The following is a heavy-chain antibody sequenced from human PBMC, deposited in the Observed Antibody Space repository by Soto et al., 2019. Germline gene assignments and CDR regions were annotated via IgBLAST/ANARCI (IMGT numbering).Heavy chain of an antibody. CDR2: IDGIGGTT. Sequence: GPLRLSCAAPVFPFSSTDMTWVREAPGKGLDWVSTIDGIGGTTYYADSVKGRFTISRDNSMNTVYLQMNSLRADDTALYYCAKNSGWFNTWGQGALVTVSS. CDR3: AKNSGWFNT. J-gene: IGHJ5*02. D-gene: IGHD3-10*01. CDR1: VFPFSSTD. V-gene: IGHV3-23*01.